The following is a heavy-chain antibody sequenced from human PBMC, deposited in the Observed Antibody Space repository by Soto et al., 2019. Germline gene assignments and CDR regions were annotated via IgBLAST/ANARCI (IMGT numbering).Heavy chain of an antibody. CDR1: GFTFSSYG. CDR3: ANCGDPPWNYFDY. CDR2: ISYDGSNK. D-gene: IGHD4-17*01. Sequence: QVQLVESGGGVVQPGRSLRLSCAASGFTFSSYGMHWVRQAPGKGLEWVAVISYDGSNKYYADSVKGRFTISRDNSKNTLYLQMNSLRAEDTAVYYCANCGDPPWNYFDYWGQGTLVTVSS. V-gene: IGHV3-30*18. J-gene: IGHJ4*02.